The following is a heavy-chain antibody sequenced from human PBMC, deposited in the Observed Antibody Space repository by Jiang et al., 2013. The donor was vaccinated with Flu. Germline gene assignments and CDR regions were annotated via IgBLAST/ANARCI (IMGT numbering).Heavy chain of an antibody. CDR1: GYTFTTYA. J-gene: IGHJ4*02. CDR3: ARPGTPHKYASSWFSDY. V-gene: IGHV7-4-1*02. D-gene: IGHD6-13*01. CDR2: INTNTGNP. Sequence: KASGYTFTTYAIHWVRQAPGQGLEWMGGINTNTGNPTYAQGFTGRFVFSLDTSVSTAYLQISTLKAEDTAVYYCARPGTPHKYASSWFSDYWGQGTLVTVSS.